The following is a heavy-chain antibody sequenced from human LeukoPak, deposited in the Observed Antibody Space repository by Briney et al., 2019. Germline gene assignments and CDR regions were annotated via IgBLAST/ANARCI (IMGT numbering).Heavy chain of an antibody. J-gene: IGHJ5*02. CDR3: ARGRYDNSGYYWWFDP. CDR1: GGSISSYY. CDR2: IYTSGST. Sequence: PSETLSLTCTVSGGSISSYYWSWIRQPAGKGLEWIGRIYTSGSTNYNPSLKSRVTISVDTSKNQFSLKLSSVTAADTAVYYCARGRYDNSGYYWWFDPWGQGTLVTVSS. V-gene: IGHV4-4*07. D-gene: IGHD3-22*01.